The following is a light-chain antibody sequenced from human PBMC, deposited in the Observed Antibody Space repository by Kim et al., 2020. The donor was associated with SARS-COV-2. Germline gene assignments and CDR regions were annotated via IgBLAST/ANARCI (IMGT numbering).Light chain of an antibody. CDR1: SSDGGGYNS. Sequence: GQSMTITCTGTSSDGGGYNSGSWYQQHPGKAPNLMIYNVSNRPSGVSNRFSGSKSSNTASLTISGLQAEDEADYYCSSYTSSSTVVFGGGTQLTVL. CDR2: NVS. CDR3: SSYTSSSTVV. J-gene: IGLJ2*01. V-gene: IGLV2-14*03.